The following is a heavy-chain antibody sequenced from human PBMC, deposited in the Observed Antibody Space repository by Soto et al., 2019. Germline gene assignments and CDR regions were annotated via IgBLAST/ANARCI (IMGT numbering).Heavy chain of an antibody. CDR3: ASFLYRDTFDI. CDR2: INSVNGNT. Sequence: QVQLVQSGAEVKKPGASVKVSCKASGYTFTTYTIHWVCQAPGQRLEWMGWINSVNGNTKYSQKFQGRVTITRDTAASTAFMDLSSLRSEDTAVYYCASFLYRDTFDIWGQGTMVTVSS. J-gene: IGHJ3*02. V-gene: IGHV1-3*01. CDR1: GYTFTTYT. D-gene: IGHD2-2*02.